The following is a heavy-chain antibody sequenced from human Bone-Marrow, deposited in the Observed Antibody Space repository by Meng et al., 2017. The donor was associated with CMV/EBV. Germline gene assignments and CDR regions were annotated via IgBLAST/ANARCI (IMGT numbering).Heavy chain of an antibody. Sequence: LSGAACGFTFRSSWKHWVGQDPGKGLVWVSRINIDGRNINYADSVRGRLTNSRDNAKNTLYLQMNTLRAEDTAVYYCARGASGPFDYWGQGSLVTVSS. D-gene: IGHD1-26*01. CDR2: INIDGRNI. J-gene: IGHJ4*02. CDR3: ARGASGPFDY. V-gene: IGHV3-74*01. CDR1: GFTFRSSW.